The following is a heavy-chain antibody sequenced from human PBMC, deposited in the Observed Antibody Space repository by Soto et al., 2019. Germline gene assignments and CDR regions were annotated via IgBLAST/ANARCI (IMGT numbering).Heavy chain of an antibody. V-gene: IGHV3-23*01. CDR3: ARVASDYINSVDH. CDR2: IGGSGGNR. J-gene: IGHJ4*02. D-gene: IGHD4-4*01. Sequence: EVQLLESGGGLVQPGGSLRLSCAASGFTFNAYAMTWVRQAPGKGLEWVSAIGGSGGNRYYAASVRGRFTISRENSKDTVDLQMNSLRVEDTAVYYCARVASDYINSVDHWGQGILVRVSS. CDR1: GFTFNAYA.